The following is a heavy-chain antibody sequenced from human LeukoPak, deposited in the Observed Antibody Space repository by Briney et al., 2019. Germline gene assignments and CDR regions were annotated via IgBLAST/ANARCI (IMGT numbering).Heavy chain of an antibody. Sequence: ASVKVSCKASGYTFTSYGIIWVRQAPGQGLEWMGWISAYNGNTNYAQKLQGRVTMTTDTSTSTAYMELRSLRSDDTAVYYCARDRTGTTRYYFDYWGQGTLVTVSS. D-gene: IGHD4-11*01. J-gene: IGHJ4*02. V-gene: IGHV1-18*01. CDR2: ISAYNGNT. CDR3: ARDRTGTTRYYFDY. CDR1: GYTFTSYG.